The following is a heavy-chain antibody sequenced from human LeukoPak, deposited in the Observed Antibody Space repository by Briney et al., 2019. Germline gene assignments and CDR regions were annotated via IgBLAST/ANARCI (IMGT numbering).Heavy chain of an antibody. V-gene: IGHV1-2*02. CDR2: IDPNSGDA. J-gene: IGHJ4*02. CDR1: GYGFTGYY. Sequence: ASVKVSCEPSGYGFTGYYIHWVRQARGQRREWLGGIDPNSGDARHRQTFQDRVALTRDISIRTAYMELTRLKSDDRATYYCAIPQKIAISGTPLDIWGQGRLVIVSS. CDR3: AIPQKIAISGTPLDI. D-gene: IGHD6-13*01.